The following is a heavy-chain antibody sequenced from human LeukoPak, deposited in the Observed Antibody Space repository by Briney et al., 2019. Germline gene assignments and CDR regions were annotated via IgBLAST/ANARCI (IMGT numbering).Heavy chain of an antibody. CDR1: GFTFSSYG. V-gene: IGHV3-30*02. D-gene: IGHD6-13*01. J-gene: IGHJ3*02. CDR3: AKVKSSSWSTTHDAFDI. CDR2: IRYDGSNK. Sequence: GGSLRLSCAASGFTFSSYGMHWVRQAPGKGLEWVAFIRYDGSNKYYADSVKGRFTISRDNSKNTLYLQMNSLRAEDTAVYYCAKVKSSSWSTTHDAFDIWGQGTMVTVSS.